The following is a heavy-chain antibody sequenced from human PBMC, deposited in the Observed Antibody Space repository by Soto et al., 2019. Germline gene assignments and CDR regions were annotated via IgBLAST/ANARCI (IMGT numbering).Heavy chain of an antibody. D-gene: IGHD6-13*01. CDR2: IYYSGST. CDR1: GGSISSGGYY. Sequence: PSETLSLTCTVSGGSISSGGYYWSWIRQHPGKGLEWIGYIYYSGSTYYNPSLKSRVTISVDTSKNQFSLKLSSVTAADTAVYYCARAEAIIAAAGPNWFDPWGQGTLVTVSS. J-gene: IGHJ5*02. CDR3: ARAEAIIAAAGPNWFDP. V-gene: IGHV4-31*03.